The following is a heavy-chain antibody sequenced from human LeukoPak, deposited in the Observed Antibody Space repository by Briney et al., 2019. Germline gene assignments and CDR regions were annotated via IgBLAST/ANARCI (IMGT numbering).Heavy chain of an antibody. CDR2: IGGRDTRI. Sequence: GGSLRLSCVGSGFNFGSHDMIWVRQAPGKGLEWVSDIGGRDTRINYADSVKGRFTISRDNSKNTVYLQMSSLRGEDTAIYYCAREGQYCSSSVCQFDYWGQGTLVTVSS. D-gene: IGHD2-2*01. CDR1: GFNFGSHD. J-gene: IGHJ4*02. V-gene: IGHV3-23*01. CDR3: AREGQYCSSSVCQFDY.